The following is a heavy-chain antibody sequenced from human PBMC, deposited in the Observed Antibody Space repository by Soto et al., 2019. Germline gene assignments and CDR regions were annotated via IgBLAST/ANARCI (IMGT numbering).Heavy chain of an antibody. CDR3: AKDLVDTAMVIIDY. D-gene: IGHD5-18*01. J-gene: IGHJ4*02. CDR1: EVAFRSRW. Sequence: AAEVAFRSRWTPYDRKETGKGLEWVAVISYDGSNKYYADSVKGRFTISRDNSKNTLYLQMNSLRAEDTAVYYCAKDLVDTAMVIIDYWGQGTLVTVSS. CDR2: ISYDGSNK. V-gene: IGHV3-30*18.